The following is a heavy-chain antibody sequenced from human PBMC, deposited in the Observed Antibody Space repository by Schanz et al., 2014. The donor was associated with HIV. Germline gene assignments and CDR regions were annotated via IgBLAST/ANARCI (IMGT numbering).Heavy chain of an antibody. CDR1: GFTFRSYG. J-gene: IGHJ5*02. CDR2: IKTDGSEQ. CDR3: ARENWDVAIGYS. D-gene: IGHD1-1*01. Sequence: VQLVESGGGVVQPGRSLRLSCAASGFTFRSYGMHWVRQVPGKGLEWVAHIKTDGSEQRYVDSVKGRFTISRDNAKNSVYLQMNSLRGEDTAVYYCARENWDVAIGYSWGQGVLVIVSA. V-gene: IGHV3-7*01.